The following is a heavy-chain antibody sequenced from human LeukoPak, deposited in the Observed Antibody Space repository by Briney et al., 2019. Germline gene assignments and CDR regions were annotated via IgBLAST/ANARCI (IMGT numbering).Heavy chain of an antibody. V-gene: IGHV4-4*02. CDR1: GGSISSSNW. Sequence: PSGTLSLTCAVSGGSISSSNWWSWVRQPPGKGLEWIGEIYHSGSTNYNPSLKSRVTISVDKSKNQFSLKLSSVTAADTAVYYCARHNIVVVRGWFDPWGQGTLVTVSS. CDR2: IYHSGST. J-gene: IGHJ5*02. CDR3: ARHNIVVVRGWFDP. D-gene: IGHD2-2*01.